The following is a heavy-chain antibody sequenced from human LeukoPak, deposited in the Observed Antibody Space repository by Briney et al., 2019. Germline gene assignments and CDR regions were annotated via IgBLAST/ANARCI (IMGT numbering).Heavy chain of an antibody. V-gene: IGHV3-30-3*01. CDR2: ISYDGSNK. J-gene: IGHJ4*02. D-gene: IGHD1-26*01. CDR1: GFTFSSYA. CDR3: ARVVSGSYYGPFDY. Sequence: GGSLRLSCAASGFTFSSYAMHWVRQAPGKGLEWVAVISYDGSNKNHADSVKGRFTISRDNSKNTLYLQMTSLRPEDTAVYYCARVVSGSYYGPFDYRGQGTLVTVSS.